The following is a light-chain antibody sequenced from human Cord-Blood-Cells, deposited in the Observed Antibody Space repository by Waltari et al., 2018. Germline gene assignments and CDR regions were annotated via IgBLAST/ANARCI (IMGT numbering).Light chain of an antibody. Sequence: EIVMTQYPVTLSLTPGERATHSCRASQSVSSSCLAWYQQKPGQAPRLLIYGASSRATGIPDRFSGSGSGTDFTLTSSRLEPEDLAVYYCQQYGSSPPTFGQGTKLEIK. CDR1: QSVSSSC. J-gene: IGKJ2*01. CDR2: GAS. CDR3: QQYGSSPPT. V-gene: IGKV3-20*01.